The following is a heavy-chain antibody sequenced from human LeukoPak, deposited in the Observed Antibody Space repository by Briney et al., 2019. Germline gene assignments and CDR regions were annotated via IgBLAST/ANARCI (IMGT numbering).Heavy chain of an antibody. J-gene: IGHJ5*02. CDR1: GYSISSGYY. Sequence: PSETLSLTCSVSGYSISSGYYWGWIRPPPGKGLEWIGTISHSGSTYYNPSLKSRVTISLDTSKNQFFLRLSSVTAADTAVYYCARGQARLSWFDPWGQGTLVTVSS. CDR2: ISHSGST. V-gene: IGHV4-38-2*02. D-gene: IGHD6-19*01. CDR3: ARGQARLSWFDP.